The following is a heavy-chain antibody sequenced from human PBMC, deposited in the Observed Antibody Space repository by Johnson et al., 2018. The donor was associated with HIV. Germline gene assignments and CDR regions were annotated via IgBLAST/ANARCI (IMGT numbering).Heavy chain of an antibody. CDR3: ARDKPIPYSYDTIDYYLDGFDI. CDR2: ISSSGDII. V-gene: IGHV3-11*04. D-gene: IGHD3-22*01. Sequence: QVQLVESGGGLVKPGGSLRLSCAASGFTFSDYYMTWIRQALGKGLEWLSFISSSGDIIRYADSVKGRFPISRDNAKNSLNLQMNSLRDEDTAVYYCARDKPIPYSYDTIDYYLDGFDIWGQGTMVTVSS. J-gene: IGHJ3*02. CDR1: GFTFSDYY.